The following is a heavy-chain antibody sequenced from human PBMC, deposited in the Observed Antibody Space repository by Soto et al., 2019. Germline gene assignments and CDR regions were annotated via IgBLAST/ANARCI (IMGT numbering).Heavy chain of an antibody. D-gene: IGHD4-17*01. CDR2: IIPILGIA. Sequence: SVKVSCKASGGTFSSCTISWVRQAPGQGLEWMGRIIPILGIANYAQKFQGRVTITADKSTSTAYMELSSLRSEDTAVYYCARVLLGDYFYFDYWGQGTLVTVSS. CDR1: GGTFSSCT. CDR3: ARVLLGDYFYFDY. J-gene: IGHJ4*02. V-gene: IGHV1-69*02.